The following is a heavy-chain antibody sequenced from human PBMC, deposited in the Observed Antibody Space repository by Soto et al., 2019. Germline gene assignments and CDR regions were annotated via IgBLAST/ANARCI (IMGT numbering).Heavy chain of an antibody. CDR3: PRVSGSSYSGMDV. Sequence: SETLSLTCAVSGGSISSSNWWSWVRQPPGKGLEWIGEIYHSGSTNYNPSLKSRVTISVDKSKNQFSLKLSSVTAADTAVYYWPRVSGSSYSGMDVGGQGTTVTVSS. CDR1: GGSISSSNW. V-gene: IGHV4-4*02. J-gene: IGHJ6*02. CDR2: IYHSGST. D-gene: IGHD1-26*01.